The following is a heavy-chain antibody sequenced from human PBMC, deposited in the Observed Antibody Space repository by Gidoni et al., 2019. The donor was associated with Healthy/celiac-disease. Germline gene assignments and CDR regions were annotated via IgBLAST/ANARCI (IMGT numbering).Heavy chain of an antibody. V-gene: IGHV3-9*01. CDR3: AKDLLALYYYGPSGI. Sequence: EVQLVESGGGLVQPGRSLRLSCAASGFTFDDYAMHWVRQAPGKGLEWVSGISWNSGSIGYADSVKGRFTISRDNAKNSLYLQMNSLRAEDTALYYCAKDLLALYYYGPSGIWGQGTMVTVSS. CDR2: ISWNSGSI. CDR1: GFTFDDYA. J-gene: IGHJ3*02. D-gene: IGHD3-10*01.